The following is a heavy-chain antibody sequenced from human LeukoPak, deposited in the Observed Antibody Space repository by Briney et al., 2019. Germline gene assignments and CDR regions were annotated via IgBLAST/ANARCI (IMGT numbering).Heavy chain of an antibody. V-gene: IGHV3-53*01. J-gene: IGHJ4*02. CDR2: LYSDGNT. CDR1: GFSVITND. CDR3: ARGVEPLAANTLAY. D-gene: IGHD1-14*01. Sequence: GGSLRLSCAASGFSVITNDMTWVRQAPGKGLEWVSVLYSDGNTKYADSVQGRFTISRDNSKNTLYLEMNSLSPDDTAVYYCARGVEPLAANTLAYWGQGTLVTVSS.